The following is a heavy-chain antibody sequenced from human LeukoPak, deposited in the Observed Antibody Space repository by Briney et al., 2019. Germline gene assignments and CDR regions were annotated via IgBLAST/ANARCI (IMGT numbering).Heavy chain of an antibody. CDR1: GGSISSHY. V-gene: IGHV4-59*11. CDR3: ARGVFCSSTSCYGGGDRYFQY. Sequence: SETLSLTCTVSGGSISSHYWSWIRQPPGKGLEWIGYIYYSGSTNYNPSLKSRVTISVDTSKNQFSLKLSSVTAADTAVYYCARGVFCSSTSCYGGGDRYFQYWGQGTLVTVSS. J-gene: IGHJ1*01. D-gene: IGHD2-2*01. CDR2: IYYSGST.